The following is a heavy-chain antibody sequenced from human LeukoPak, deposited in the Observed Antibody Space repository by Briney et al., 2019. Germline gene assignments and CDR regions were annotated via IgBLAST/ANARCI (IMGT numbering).Heavy chain of an antibody. V-gene: IGHV4-38-2*02. CDR2: IYHSGST. D-gene: IGHD2-2*02. CDR1: GYSISSGYY. Sequence: SETLSLTCTVSGYSISSGYYCGRIRQPPGKGLEWIGSIYHSGSTYYNPSLKSRVTISVDTSKNQFSLKLSSVTAADTAVYYCARDIVVVPAALHGFDPWGQGTLVTVSS. J-gene: IGHJ5*02. CDR3: ARDIVVVPAALHGFDP.